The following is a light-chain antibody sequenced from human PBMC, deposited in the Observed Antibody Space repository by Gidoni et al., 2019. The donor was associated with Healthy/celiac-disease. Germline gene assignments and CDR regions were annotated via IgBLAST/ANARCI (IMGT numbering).Light chain of an antibody. CDR1: QSVSSSY. J-gene: IGKJ4*01. CDR3: QQYGSSPRLT. CDR2: GAS. V-gene: IGKV3-20*01. Sequence: ESALTQSPGTLSLSPGERATLSCRASQSVSSSYLAWYQQKPGQAPRLLIYGASSRATGIPDRFSGSGSGTGFTLTISRLEPEDFAVYYCQQYGSSPRLTFGGGTKVEIK.